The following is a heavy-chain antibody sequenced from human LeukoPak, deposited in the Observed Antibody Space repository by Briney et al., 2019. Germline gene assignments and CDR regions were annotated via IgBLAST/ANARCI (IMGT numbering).Heavy chain of an antibody. CDR1: GFTFSSYW. Sequence: GGSLRLSCAASGFTFSSYWMSWVRQAPGKGLEWVANIKQDGSEKYYVDSVKGRFTISRDNAKNSLYLQMNSLRAEDTAVYYCARVYDSGGYYFPFFDYWGQGTLVTVSS. CDR2: IKQDGSEK. J-gene: IGHJ4*02. CDR3: ARVYDSGGYYFPFFDY. D-gene: IGHD3-22*01. V-gene: IGHV3-7*01.